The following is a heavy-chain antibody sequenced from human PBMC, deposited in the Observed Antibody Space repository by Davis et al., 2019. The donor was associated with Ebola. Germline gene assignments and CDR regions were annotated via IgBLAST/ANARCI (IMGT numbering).Heavy chain of an antibody. CDR1: GFTFSSYS. J-gene: IGHJ4*02. Sequence: GESLKISCAASGFTFSSYSMNWVRQAPGKGLEWVAVISYDGSNKYYADSVKGRFTFSRDNSKNTLYLEMNSLRADDTALYYCAKARDYPWYFDYWGQGTLVTVSS. D-gene: IGHD3-16*01. V-gene: IGHV3-30*18. CDR3: AKARDYPWYFDY. CDR2: ISYDGSNK.